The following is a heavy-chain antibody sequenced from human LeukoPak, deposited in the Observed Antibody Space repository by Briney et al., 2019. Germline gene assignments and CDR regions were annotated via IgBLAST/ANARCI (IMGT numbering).Heavy chain of an antibody. CDR1: GYTFTSYG. D-gene: IGHD4-17*01. J-gene: IGHJ4*02. CDR2: ISAYNGNT. Sequence: GASVKVSCKASGYTFTSYGISWVRQAPGEGVECMGWISAYNGNTNYAQKLQGRVTMTTDTSTSTASMELRSLRSEDTAVYYCARARSRMTTVTSGNLDYWGQGTLVTVSS. V-gene: IGHV1-18*01. CDR3: ARARSRMTTVTSGNLDY.